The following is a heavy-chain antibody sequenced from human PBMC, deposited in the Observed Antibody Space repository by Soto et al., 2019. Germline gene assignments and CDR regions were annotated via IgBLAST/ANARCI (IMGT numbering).Heavy chain of an antibody. CDR3: AAYSSSLGTFDI. CDR1: GGSLSSYY. CDR2: IYTSGST. J-gene: IGHJ3*02. V-gene: IGHV4-4*07. Sequence: SETLSLTCIVSGGSLSSYYWTWIRQPAGKGLEWIGRIYTSGSTNYNPSLKSRVTMSVDTSKNQFSLKLSSVTAADTAVYYCAAYSSSLGTFDIWGQGTKVTV. D-gene: IGHD6-13*01.